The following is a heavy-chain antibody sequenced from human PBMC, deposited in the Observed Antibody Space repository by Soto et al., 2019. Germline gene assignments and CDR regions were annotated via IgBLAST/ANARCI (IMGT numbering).Heavy chain of an antibody. D-gene: IGHD1-26*01. CDR1: GFTFSSYG. CDR2: IWYDGSNK. V-gene: IGHV3-33*01. CDR3: ARDGYSGNYYYYYGMDV. Sequence: QVQLVESGGGVVQPGRSLRLSCAASGFTFSSYGMHWVRQAPGKGLEWVAVIWYDGSNKYYADSVKGRFTISRDNSKNTLYLQMNSLRAEDTAVYYCARDGYSGNYYYYYGMDVWGQGTTVTVSS. J-gene: IGHJ6*02.